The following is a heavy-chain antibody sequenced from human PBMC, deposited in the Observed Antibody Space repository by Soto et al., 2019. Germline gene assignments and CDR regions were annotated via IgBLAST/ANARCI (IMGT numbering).Heavy chain of an antibody. Sequence: AGSLRLSRPGYGCPFSTYAMSWVRQASKKGLAWVLALSDSGVILDYADSVKGTLIISRDNSKNTLYMQMDSLRVEDTALYYCARMTSDSYGRNYGMAVWGQGTTVTVSS. CDR1: GCPFSTYA. CDR3: ARMTSDSYGRNYGMAV. CDR2: LSDSGVIL. J-gene: IGHJ6*02. V-gene: IGHV3-23*01. D-gene: IGHD5-18*01.